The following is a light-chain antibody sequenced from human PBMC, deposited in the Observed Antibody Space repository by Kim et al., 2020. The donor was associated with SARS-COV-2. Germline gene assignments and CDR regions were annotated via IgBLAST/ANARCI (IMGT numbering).Light chain of an antibody. CDR3: NSRDSSGDHVG. Sequence: SSELTQDPAVSVALGQTVRLTCQGDSLRNYYATWYQQRPGQAPVLVLYGKYNRPSGIPDRFSGSASGNKASLTITGAQAEDEADYYCNSRDSSGDHVGFG. CDR2: GKY. CDR1: SLRNYY. V-gene: IGLV3-19*01. J-gene: IGLJ3*02.